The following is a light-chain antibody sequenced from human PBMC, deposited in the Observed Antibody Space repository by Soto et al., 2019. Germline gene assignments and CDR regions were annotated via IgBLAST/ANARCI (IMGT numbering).Light chain of an antibody. CDR3: QHYENLPYT. CDR2: DIS. CDR1: QVITNY. J-gene: IGKJ2*01. V-gene: IGKV1-33*01. Sequence: DIQLTQSASSLSASVGDRVTITFQASQVITNYLNWYQQKPGKAPKLLSYDISTLEIGVSSRFSGSGSGTDFTFTISGLQPEDIATYYCQHYENLPYTFGQGTKLEI.